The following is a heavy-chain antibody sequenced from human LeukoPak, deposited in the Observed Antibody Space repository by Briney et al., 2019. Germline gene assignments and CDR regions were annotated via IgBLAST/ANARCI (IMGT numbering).Heavy chain of an antibody. Sequence: GGSLRLSCAASGFTFSGSAMHWVRQASGKGLEWVGRIRSKANSYATAYAASVKGRFTISRDDSKNTAYLQMNSPKTEDTAVYYCTRPSSAYSSGYWGQGTLVTVSS. CDR2: IRSKANSYAT. D-gene: IGHD6-19*01. CDR1: GFTFSGSA. J-gene: IGHJ4*02. CDR3: TRPSSAYSSGY. V-gene: IGHV3-73*01.